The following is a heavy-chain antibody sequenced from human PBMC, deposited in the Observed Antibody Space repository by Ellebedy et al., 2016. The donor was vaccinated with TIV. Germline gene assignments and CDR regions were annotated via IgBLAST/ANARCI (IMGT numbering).Heavy chain of an antibody. Sequence: GESLKISCAASGFIFTTYAMYWVRQAPGKGLEWVAAIPYDLTNEYYADSVKGRFTISRDNSKDTLYLQMNSLTAEDTALYYCARAWGAFDIWGQGTMVTVSS. V-gene: IGHV3-30-3*01. CDR2: IPYDLTNE. J-gene: IGHJ3*02. CDR3: ARAWGAFDI. CDR1: GFIFTTYA. D-gene: IGHD7-27*01.